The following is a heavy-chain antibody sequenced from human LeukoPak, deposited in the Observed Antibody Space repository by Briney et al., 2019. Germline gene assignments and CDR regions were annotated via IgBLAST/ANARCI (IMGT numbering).Heavy chain of an antibody. V-gene: IGHV1-46*01. Sequence: SSVKVSCKASGNTFTSYYIHWVRQAPGQGLEWMGIINPSSGSTNYAQKFQGRVTMTRDTSTSTAYMELSSLRSEDTAVYYCARDRGYYYDSSGYYPYNWFDPWGQGTLVTVSS. CDR3: ARDRGYYYDSSGYYPYNWFDP. CDR2: INPSSGST. J-gene: IGHJ5*02. D-gene: IGHD3-22*01. CDR1: GNTFTSYY.